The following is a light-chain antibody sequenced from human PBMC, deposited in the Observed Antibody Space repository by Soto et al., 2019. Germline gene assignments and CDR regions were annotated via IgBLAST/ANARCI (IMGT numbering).Light chain of an antibody. CDR2: GAS. CDR1: QSVSSR. CDR3: QQYGSSPRT. V-gene: IGKV3-20*01. J-gene: IGKJ1*01. Sequence: EIVMTQSPGTLSLAPGERATLSCRASQSVSSRLAWYQQKPGQAPRLLISGASSRATGIPDRFSGSGFGTDFTLTISRLEPEDFAVYYCQQYGSSPRTFGLGTKVDIK.